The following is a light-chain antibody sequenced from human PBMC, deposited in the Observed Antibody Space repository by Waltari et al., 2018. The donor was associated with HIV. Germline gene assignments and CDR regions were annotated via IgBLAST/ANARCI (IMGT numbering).Light chain of an antibody. CDR3: SSYAGSSTLM. CDR2: EAT. V-gene: IGLV2-8*01. Sequence: QSALTQPPSASGSPGQSVTISCTGTSSDVGGYNFVSWYQQHPGKAPKLLIFEATKRPSGVPDRFSGSKSGNTASRTVSGLQAEEEADYDCSSYAGSSTLMFGGGTKLTVL. CDR1: SSDVGGYNF. J-gene: IGLJ3*02.